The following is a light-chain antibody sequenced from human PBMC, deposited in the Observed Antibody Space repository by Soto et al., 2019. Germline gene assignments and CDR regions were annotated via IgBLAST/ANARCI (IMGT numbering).Light chain of an antibody. CDR1: QGIGSS. J-gene: IGKJ1*01. CDR2: AAS. CDR3: PPYCIYPWT. Sequence: DIPMTQSPSSLSASVGDRVTITSRASQGIGSSLAWFQQRPGKAPKSLIYAASTLHSGGPSTFSGSGSGTGFTLPIASLQPEAFATCARPPYCIYPWTFGQGTTVEIK. V-gene: IGKV1-16*01.